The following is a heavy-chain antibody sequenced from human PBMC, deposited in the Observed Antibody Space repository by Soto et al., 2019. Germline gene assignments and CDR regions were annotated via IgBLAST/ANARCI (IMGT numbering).Heavy chain of an antibody. J-gene: IGHJ4*02. CDR2: IYWDDDK. D-gene: IGHD6-6*01. CDR1: GFSLSTSGVG. Sequence: QITLKESGPPLVEPTQTLTLTCTFSGFSLSTSGVGVGWIRQPPGKALEWLALIYWDDDKRYSSSLNSRLTITKDTSKNQVVLTMTNMDPVDTATYYCAHSRPPRLLDYWGQGTLVTVSS. CDR3: AHSRPPRLLDY. V-gene: IGHV2-5*02.